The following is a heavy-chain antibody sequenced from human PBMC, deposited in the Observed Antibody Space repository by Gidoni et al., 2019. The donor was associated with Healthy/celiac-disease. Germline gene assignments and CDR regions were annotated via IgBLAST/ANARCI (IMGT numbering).Heavy chain of an antibody. CDR3: ARIDSSGYHRAYFDY. Sequence: QLQLQESGPGLVKPSETLSLTCTVSGGSISSSSYYWGWIRQPPGKGLEWIGSSYYSGSTYYNPSLKSRVTISVDTSKNQFSLKLSAVTAADTAVYYCARIDSSGYHRAYFDYWGQGTLVTVSS. CDR1: GGSISSSSYY. CDR2: SYYSGST. J-gene: IGHJ4*02. D-gene: IGHD3-22*01. V-gene: IGHV4-39*01.